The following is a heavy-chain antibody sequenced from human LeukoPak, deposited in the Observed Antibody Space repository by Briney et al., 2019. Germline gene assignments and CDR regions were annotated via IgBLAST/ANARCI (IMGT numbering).Heavy chain of an antibody. CDR2: ISSDNGYI. CDR1: GFTVGDYT. CDR3: ARDLNTDSFDY. D-gene: IGHD4-17*01. V-gene: IGHV3-21*01. J-gene: IGHJ4*02. Sequence: GGSLRLSCAASGFTVGDYTLTWVRQAPGKGLEWVSSISSDNGYIYYADSVKGRFTISRDNAKNSLFLQMDSLRAEDTAVYYCARDLNTDSFDYWGQGTLVTVSS.